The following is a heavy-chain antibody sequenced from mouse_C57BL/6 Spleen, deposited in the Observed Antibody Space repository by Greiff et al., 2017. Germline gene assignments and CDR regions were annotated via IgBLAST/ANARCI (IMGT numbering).Heavy chain of an antibody. CDR3: RHGSSPWYFDV. J-gene: IGHJ1*03. CDR2: IDPETGGT. V-gene: IGHV1-15*01. CDR1: GYTFTDYE. Sequence: QVQLKESGAELVRPGASVTLSCKASGYTFTDYEMHWVKQTPVHGLEWIGAIDPETGGTAYNQKFKGKAILTADKSSSRAYMELRSLTSEDSAVYYCRHGSSPWYFDVWGTGTTVPVSS. D-gene: IGHD1-1*01.